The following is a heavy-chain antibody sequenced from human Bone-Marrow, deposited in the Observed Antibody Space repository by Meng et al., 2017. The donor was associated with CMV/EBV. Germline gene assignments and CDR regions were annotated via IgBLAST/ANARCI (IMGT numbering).Heavy chain of an antibody. Sequence: VPWHQPGPELIKPSHTLSLTGAISGDSVSSNSAAWNWIRHSPSRGLEWLGRTYYRSKWYNDYAVSVKSRITINPDTSKNQFSLQLNSVTPEDTAVYYCARTSYGYDYWGQGTLVTVSS. CDR1: GDSVSSNSAA. D-gene: IGHD5-18*01. CDR3: ARTSYGYDY. J-gene: IGHJ4*02. CDR2: TYYRSKWYN. V-gene: IGHV6-1*01.